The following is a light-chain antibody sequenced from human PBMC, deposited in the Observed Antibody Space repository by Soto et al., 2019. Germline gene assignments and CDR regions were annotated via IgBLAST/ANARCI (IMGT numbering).Light chain of an antibody. CDR3: QPANSFPIT. V-gene: IGKV1-12*01. Sequence: DIQMTQAPSSMSAYVGARVTITYRASQVISTWLAWYQQKPGQAPKLLIYAASVLESGVPSRFSGSGSGTDCTLTISSVQPEDVATDRCQPANSFPITVGQGTRLAIK. CDR1: QVISTW. CDR2: AAS. J-gene: IGKJ5*01.